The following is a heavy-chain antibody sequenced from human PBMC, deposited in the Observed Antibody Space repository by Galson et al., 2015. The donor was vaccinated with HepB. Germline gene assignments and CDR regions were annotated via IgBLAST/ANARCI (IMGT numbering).Heavy chain of an antibody. J-gene: IGHJ3*02. CDR1: GFTFSSYA. Sequence: SLRLSCAASGFTFSSYAMHWVRQAPGKGLEWVAVISYDGSNKYYADSVKGRFTISRDNSKNTLYLQMNSLRAEDTAVYYCARSLTGGILDAFDIWGQGTMVTVSS. CDR3: ARSLTGGILDAFDI. D-gene: IGHD7-27*01. V-gene: IGHV3-30*04. CDR2: ISYDGSNK.